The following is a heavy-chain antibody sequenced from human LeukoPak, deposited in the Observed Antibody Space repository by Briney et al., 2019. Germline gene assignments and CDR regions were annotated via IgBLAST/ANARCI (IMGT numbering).Heavy chain of an antibody. J-gene: IGHJ6*04. D-gene: IGHD5-12*01. CDR1: DGSVSRADFY. CDR2: IHYSGRT. V-gene: IGHV4-31*03. Sequence: SETLSLTCSVSDGSVSRADFYCSWIRQPPGKGLELIGPIHYSGRTYYNPSLKSRVAISLDSSKNQFSLKLGSVTAADTAVYYCARDRYSGYDWDFYYYGMDVWGKGTTVTVSS. CDR3: ARDRYSGYDWDFYYYGMDV.